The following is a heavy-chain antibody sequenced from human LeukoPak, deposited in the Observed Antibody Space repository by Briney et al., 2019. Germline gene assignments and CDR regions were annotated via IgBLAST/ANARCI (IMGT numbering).Heavy chain of an antibody. CDR1: GFTFDDYA. CDR2: ISGSGGST. J-gene: IGHJ4*02. CDR3: AKDGGGYYTWAFDY. D-gene: IGHD3-22*01. V-gene: IGHV3-23*01. Sequence: PGGSLRLSCAASGFTFDDYAMHWVRQAPGKGLEWVSGISGSGGSTYYADSVKGRFTISRDNSKNTLYLQMNSLGAEDTAVYYCAKDGGGYYTWAFDYWGQGTLVTVSS.